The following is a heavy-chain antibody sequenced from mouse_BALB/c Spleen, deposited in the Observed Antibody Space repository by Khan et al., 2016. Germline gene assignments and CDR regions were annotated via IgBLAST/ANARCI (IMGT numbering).Heavy chain of an antibody. CDR1: DYTFTDHA. V-gene: IGHV1S53*02. Sequence: QVQLQQSDAELVKPGASVKISCKASDYTFTDHAIHWVKQKPEQGLEWIGYISPGDGDIKYNEKFKGKASLTADKSSSAAYMHLNSLTSDDSAVYFCKRSRNPLLDYWGQGTTLTVSS. CDR3: KRSRNPLLDY. D-gene: IGHD3-1*01. J-gene: IGHJ2*01. CDR2: ISPGDGDI.